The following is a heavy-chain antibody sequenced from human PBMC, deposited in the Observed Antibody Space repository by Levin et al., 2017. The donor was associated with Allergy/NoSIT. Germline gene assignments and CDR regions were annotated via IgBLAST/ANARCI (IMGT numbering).Heavy chain of an antibody. CDR3: ARDHGDTAMAAYYYYGMDV. Sequence: GGSLRLSCAASGFTVSSNYMSWVRQAPGKGLEWVSVIYSGGSTYYADSVKGRFTISRDNSKNTLYLQMNSLRAEDTAVYYCARDHGDTAMAAYYYYGMDVWGQGTTVTVSS. CDR1: GFTVSSNY. V-gene: IGHV3-66*01. D-gene: IGHD5-18*01. J-gene: IGHJ6*02. CDR2: IYSGGST.